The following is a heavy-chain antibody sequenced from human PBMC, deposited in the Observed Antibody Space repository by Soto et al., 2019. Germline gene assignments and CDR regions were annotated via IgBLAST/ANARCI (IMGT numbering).Heavy chain of an antibody. V-gene: IGHV4-34*01. J-gene: IGHJ6*02. CDR2: INHSGST. CDR3: ARQTVLLWFGELLLYYYGMDV. Sequence: LSLTCAVYGGSFSGYYWSWIRQPPGKGLEWIGEINHSGSTNYNPSLKSRVTISVDTSKNQFSLKLSSVTAADTAVYYCARQTVLLWFGELLLYYYGMDVWGQGTTVTVSS. D-gene: IGHD3-10*01. CDR1: GGSFSGYY.